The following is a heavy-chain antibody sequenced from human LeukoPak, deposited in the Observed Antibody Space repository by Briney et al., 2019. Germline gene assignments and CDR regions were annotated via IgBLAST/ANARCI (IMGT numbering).Heavy chain of an antibody. CDR2: IRSKAYGGIT. V-gene: IGHV3-49*04. J-gene: IGHJ4*02. D-gene: IGHD6-19*01. CDR1: GFTFGDYT. CDR3: TREMAVAGTLGY. Sequence: GGSLRLSCTASGFTFGDYTMNWVRQAPGKGLEWVGFIRSKAYGGITEYAASVKGRFTISRDDSKSIAYLQMNGLKTEDTAVYYCTREMAVAGTLGYWGQGTLVTVSS.